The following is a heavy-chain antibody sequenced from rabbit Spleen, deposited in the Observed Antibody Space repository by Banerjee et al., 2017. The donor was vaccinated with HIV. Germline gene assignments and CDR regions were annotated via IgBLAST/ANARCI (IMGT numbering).Heavy chain of an antibody. J-gene: IGHJ6*01. CDR3: ARDSGSSFSSYGMDL. V-gene: IGHV1S45*01. Sequence: QQQLEESGGGLVKPEGSLTLTCKASGVSFSAGYYMCWVRQAPGKGLEWIACIHGGSRNNIYYASWAKGRLTISKTSSTTVTLQMTSLTAADTATYFCARDSGSSFSSYGMDLWGPGTLVTVS. CDR2: IHGGSRNNI. D-gene: IGHD8-1*01. CDR1: GVSFSAGYY.